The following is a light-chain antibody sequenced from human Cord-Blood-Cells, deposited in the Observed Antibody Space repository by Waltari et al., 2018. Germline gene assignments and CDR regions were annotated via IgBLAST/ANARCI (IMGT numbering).Light chain of an antibody. V-gene: IGKV3-20*01. CDR2: GAS. Sequence: EIVLTQSPGTLSLSPGERATLSCRASQSVSSSYLAWYQQQPGQAPRLLIYGASSRATGIPDRFSGSGSGTDFTLTISRLEPEDFAVYYCQQYGGSPLTFGGGTKVEIK. CDR3: QQYGGSPLT. CDR1: QSVSSSY. J-gene: IGKJ4*01.